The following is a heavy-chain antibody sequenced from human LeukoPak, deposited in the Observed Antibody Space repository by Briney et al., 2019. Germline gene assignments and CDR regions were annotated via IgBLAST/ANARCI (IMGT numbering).Heavy chain of an antibody. Sequence: SETLSLTCAVSGGSISSSNWWSWVRQPPRKGLEWIGEIYHSGSTNYNPSLKSRVTISVDKSKNPFSLKLSSVTAADTAVYYCARVTGMVRGRWFDPWGQGTLVTVSS. D-gene: IGHD3-10*01. V-gene: IGHV4-4*02. CDR2: IYHSGST. J-gene: IGHJ5*02. CDR3: ARVTGMVRGRWFDP. CDR1: GGSISSSNW.